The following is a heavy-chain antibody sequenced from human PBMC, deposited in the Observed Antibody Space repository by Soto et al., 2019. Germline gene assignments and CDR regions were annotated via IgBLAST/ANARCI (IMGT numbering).Heavy chain of an antibody. CDR3: AGGPRVVEPDDMFTRHNWFDP. V-gene: IGHV1-69*02. D-gene: IGHD3-10*02. CDR1: GGTFRTYS. Sequence: QVQLVQSGAEVREPGSSVKVSCKASGGTFRTYSITWVRQAPGQVLEWMGKINPILDIANYAQKFQGRVTITADKSTSIAYMELNSLKSEDMAVYYGAGGPRVVEPDDMFTRHNWFDPWGQGTRVTVSP. J-gene: IGHJ5*02. CDR2: INPILDIA.